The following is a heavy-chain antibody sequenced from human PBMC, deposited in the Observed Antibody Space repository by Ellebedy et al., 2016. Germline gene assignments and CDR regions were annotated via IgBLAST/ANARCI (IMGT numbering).Heavy chain of an antibody. V-gene: IGHV3-11*04. D-gene: IGHD3-10*01. CDR1: GFTFSDYY. CDR3: SFSGSYSVY. CDR2: ISSSSTTI. J-gene: IGHJ4*02. Sequence: GESLKISCAASGFTFSDYYMSWIRQAPGKGLEWVSYISSSSTTIYYTDSVKGRFTISRDNAKNSLFLQMNSLRAEDTAVYYCSFSGSYSVYWGQGTLVTVSS.